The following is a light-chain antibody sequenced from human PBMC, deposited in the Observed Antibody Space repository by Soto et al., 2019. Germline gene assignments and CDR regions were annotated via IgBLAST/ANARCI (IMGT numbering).Light chain of an antibody. CDR2: AAS. J-gene: IGKJ4*01. CDR3: QQSYHTLPLT. V-gene: IGKV1-39*01. Sequence: DIQMTQSPSSLSASVGDRVTITCRASQSISNYVNWYQQRLGKAPKLLIYAASSLQSGVPSRFTGSGSGRDFTLTISSLHPEDFATYYCQQSYHTLPLTFGGGTKVEI. CDR1: QSISNY.